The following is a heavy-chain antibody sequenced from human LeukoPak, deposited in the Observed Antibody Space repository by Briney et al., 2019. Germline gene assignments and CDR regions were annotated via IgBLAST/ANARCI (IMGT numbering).Heavy chain of an antibody. Sequence: GGSLRLSCEASGFTFSTYVMSWVRQAPGKGLECVSSISGSGGTTYYADSVKGRFTISRDNSKNTVYLQMSSLTVEDTAIYYCAKEKLRYYDYWGQGALVTVSS. CDR1: GFTFSTYV. J-gene: IGHJ4*02. CDR2: ISGSGGTT. V-gene: IGHV3-23*01. D-gene: IGHD3-16*01. CDR3: AKEKLRYYDY.